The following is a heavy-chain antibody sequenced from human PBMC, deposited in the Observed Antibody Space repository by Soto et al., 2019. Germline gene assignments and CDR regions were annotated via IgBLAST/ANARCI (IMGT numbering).Heavy chain of an antibody. Sequence: RGESLKISCEGSGYSFTSYWISWVRQMPGKGLEWMGRIDPSDSYTNYSPSFQGHVTISADKSISTAYLQWSSLKASDTAMYYCARYGYCSSTSCYPTGQYYYYGMDVWGQGTTVTVSS. V-gene: IGHV5-10-1*01. D-gene: IGHD2-2*01. CDR2: IDPSDSYT. J-gene: IGHJ6*02. CDR1: GYSFTSYW. CDR3: ARYGYCSSTSCYPTGQYYYYGMDV.